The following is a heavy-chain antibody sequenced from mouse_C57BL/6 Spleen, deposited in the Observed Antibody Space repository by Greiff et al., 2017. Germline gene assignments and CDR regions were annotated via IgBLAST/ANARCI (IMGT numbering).Heavy chain of an antibody. J-gene: IGHJ4*01. Sequence: QVQLKESGPELVKPGASVKISCKASGYAFSSSWMNWVKQRPGKGLEWIGRIYPGDGDTNYNGKFKGKATLTADKSSSTAYMQLSSLTSEDSAVYFCARDYYGSSYYAMDYWGQGTSGTVSS. CDR1: GYAFSSSW. CDR2: IYPGDGDT. V-gene: IGHV1-82*01. CDR3: ARDYYGSSYYAMDY. D-gene: IGHD1-1*01.